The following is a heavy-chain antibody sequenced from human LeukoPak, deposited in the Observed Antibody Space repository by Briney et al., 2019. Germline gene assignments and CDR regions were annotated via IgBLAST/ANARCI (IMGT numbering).Heavy chain of an antibody. CDR2: INPNSGGT. CDR3: ARGPDVRYYYGSGRPDY. V-gene: IGHV1-2*02. Sequence: ASVKVSCKASGYTFTGYCMHWVRQAPGQGLEWMGWINPNSGGTNYAQKFQGRVTMTRDTSISTAYMELSRLRSDDTAVYYCARGPDVRYYYGSGRPDYWGQGTLVTVSS. J-gene: IGHJ4*02. CDR1: GYTFTGYC. D-gene: IGHD3-10*01.